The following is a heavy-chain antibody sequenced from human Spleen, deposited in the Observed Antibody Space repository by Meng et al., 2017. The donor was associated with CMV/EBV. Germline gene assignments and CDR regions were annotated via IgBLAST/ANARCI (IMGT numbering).Heavy chain of an antibody. Sequence: GESLKISCAASGFTFSSYSMNWVRQAPGKGLEWVSSISSSSSYIYYADSVKGRFTISRDNAKNSLYLQMNSLRTEDTALYYCAKGQYSSSSSWFDPWGQGTLVTVSS. CDR1: GFTFSSYS. D-gene: IGHD6-6*01. J-gene: IGHJ5*02. CDR3: AKGQYSSSSSWFDP. V-gene: IGHV3-21*04. CDR2: ISSSSSYI.